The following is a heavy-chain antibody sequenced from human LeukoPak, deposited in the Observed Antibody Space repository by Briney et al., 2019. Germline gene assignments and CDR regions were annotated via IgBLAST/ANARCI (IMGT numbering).Heavy chain of an antibody. CDR2: MNPNSGNT. V-gene: IGHV1-8*01. Sequence: ASVKVSCKASVYTFTSYDINWVRQATGQGVEWMGWMNPNSGNTGYAQKFQGRVTMTRNTSISTAYMELSSLRSEDTAVYYCAIWGSLHYFDYWGQGTLVTVSS. J-gene: IGHJ4*02. CDR3: AIWGSLHYFDY. D-gene: IGHD7-27*01. CDR1: VYTFTSYD.